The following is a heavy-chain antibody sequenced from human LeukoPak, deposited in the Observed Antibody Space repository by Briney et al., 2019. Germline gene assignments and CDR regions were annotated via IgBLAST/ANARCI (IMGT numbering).Heavy chain of an antibody. CDR1: GYSFTSYW. Sequence: GESLQISCKGSGYSFTSYWIGWVRQMPGKGLEWMGIIYPGDSDTRYSPSFQGQVTISADKSISTAYLQWSSLKASDTAMYYCARLGYYDSSGYYFPVFWGQGTLVTVSS. V-gene: IGHV5-51*01. CDR2: IYPGDSDT. CDR3: ARLGYYDSSGYYFPVF. J-gene: IGHJ4*02. D-gene: IGHD3-22*01.